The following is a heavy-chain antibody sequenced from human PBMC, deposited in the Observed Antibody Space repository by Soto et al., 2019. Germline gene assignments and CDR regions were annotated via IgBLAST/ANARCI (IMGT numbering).Heavy chain of an antibody. D-gene: IGHD6-19*01. V-gene: IGHV1-3*01. CDR1: GYTFTSYG. Sequence: ASVKVSCKASGYTFTSYGMHWVRQAPGQRLEWMGWINAGNGNRKYSQKFQGRVTITRDTSASTAYMELSSLRSEDTTVYYCARDLGGWTDYWGKGTLVTVSS. CDR3: ARDLGGWTDY. J-gene: IGHJ4*02. CDR2: INAGNGNR.